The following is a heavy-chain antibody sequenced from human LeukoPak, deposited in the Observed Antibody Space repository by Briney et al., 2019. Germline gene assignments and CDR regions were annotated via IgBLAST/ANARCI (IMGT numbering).Heavy chain of an antibody. Sequence: GGSLRLSCAASEFSFSNFAMYWVRQPPGKGLEWLAVISYDGSIRYYADSVKGRITISRDNSNNTLHLQMNNLRPDDSALYYCAREDNPLWFDPWGQGTLVTVSS. J-gene: IGHJ5*02. CDR1: EFSFSNFA. CDR2: ISYDGSIR. V-gene: IGHV3-30*04. CDR3: AREDNPLWFDP. D-gene: IGHD1-1*01.